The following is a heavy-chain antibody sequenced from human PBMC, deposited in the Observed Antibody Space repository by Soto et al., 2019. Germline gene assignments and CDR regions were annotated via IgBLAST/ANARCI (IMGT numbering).Heavy chain of an antibody. CDR2: IWYDGSNK. V-gene: IGHV3-33*01. J-gene: IGHJ3*02. D-gene: IGHD2-15*01. Sequence: PGGSLRLSCAASGVTFSSYGMHWVRQAPGKGLEWVAVIWYDGSNKYYADSVKGRFTISRDNSKNTLYLQMNSLRAEDTAVYYCARGGHPYAFDIWGQGTMVTVSS. CDR3: ARGGHPYAFDI. CDR1: GVTFSSYG.